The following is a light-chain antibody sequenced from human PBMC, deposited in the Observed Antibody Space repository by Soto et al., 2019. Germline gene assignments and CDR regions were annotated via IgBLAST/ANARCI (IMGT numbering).Light chain of an antibody. CDR1: SSDVGIYKY. CDR3: SSFTSSSTVV. Sequence: QSVLTQPASVSGSPGQSITISCTGTSSDVGIYKYVSWYQQHPGKAPNLMIYEVDNRPSGVSNRFSGSKSGNTASLTISGLQAEDEADYYGSSFTSSSTVVFGGGTKLTVL. J-gene: IGLJ2*01. CDR2: EVD. V-gene: IGLV2-14*01.